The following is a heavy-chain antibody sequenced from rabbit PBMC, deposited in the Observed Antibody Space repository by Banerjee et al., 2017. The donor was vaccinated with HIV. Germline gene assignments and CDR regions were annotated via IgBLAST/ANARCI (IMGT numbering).Heavy chain of an antibody. CDR1: GFSFSSGYD. CDR2: IYTGNGKT. J-gene: IGHJ4*01. CDR3: ARDNGSGDYIDVYFDL. V-gene: IGHV1S45*01. D-gene: IGHD1-1*01. Sequence: QEQLVESGGGLVQPEGSLKLTCKASGFSFSSGYDMCWVRQAPGKGLEWIGCIYTGNGKTYYASWAKGRFTISKSSSTTVTLQMTSLTAADTATYFCARDNGSGDYIDVYFDLWGPGTLVTVS.